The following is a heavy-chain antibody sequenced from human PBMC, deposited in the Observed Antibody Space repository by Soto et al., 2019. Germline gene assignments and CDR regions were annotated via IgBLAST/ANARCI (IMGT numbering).Heavy chain of an antibody. J-gene: IGHJ4*02. CDR3: PSGYPSIYNY. CDR1: GFTFSNYW. V-gene: IGHV3-7*01. D-gene: IGHD6-25*01. Sequence: GGSLRLSCAASGFTFSNYWMSWVRQAPGKGLEWVANIKEDGSEKYYVDSVKGRFTISRDNAKNSLYLQMSSLRPEDTAVYYCPSGYPSIYNYWGQGTLVAISS. CDR2: IKEDGSEK.